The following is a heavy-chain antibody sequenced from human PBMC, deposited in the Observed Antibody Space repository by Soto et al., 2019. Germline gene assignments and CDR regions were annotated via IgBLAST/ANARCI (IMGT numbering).Heavy chain of an antibody. V-gene: IGHV4-39*01. CDR2: IDYNGVT. CDR3: GKVLVGATGHTDSDS. CDR1: GGSIYRSGYY. J-gene: IGHJ4*02. Sequence: TLSLTCTVSGGSIYRSGYYWGWIRQPPGRGLEWIGNIDYNGVTYSNPSLKSRVTISRDTSKNQFSLKLTSVTAADTALYYCGKVLVGATGHTDSDSWGPGTLVTVSS. D-gene: IGHD2-15*01.